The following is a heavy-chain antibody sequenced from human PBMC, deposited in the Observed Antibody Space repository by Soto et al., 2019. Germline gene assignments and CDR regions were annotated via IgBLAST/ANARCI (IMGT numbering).Heavy chain of an antibody. CDR1: GFTFSSYE. CDR3: ATFPNFHGG. J-gene: IGHJ4*02. V-gene: IGHV3-48*03. Sequence: EVQLVESGGGLVQPGGSLRLSCATSGFTFSSYEMNWVRQAPGKGLEWVSYINDKSNYIFYADSVKGRFTNSRDNAKNSLYLQMNSLRDDDTSVYYCATFPNFHGGWGQGTLVTVSA. CDR2: INDKSNYI.